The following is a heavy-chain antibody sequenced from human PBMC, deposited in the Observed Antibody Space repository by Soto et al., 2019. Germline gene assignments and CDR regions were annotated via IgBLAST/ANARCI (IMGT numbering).Heavy chain of an antibody. CDR2: IYHSGST. CDR1: GGSISSRSFY. CDR3: ARGPYSSPYYYYYYGMDV. Sequence: TLSLTCPVSGGSISSRSFYWVWIRQPPGKGLEWIGSIYHSGSTYYNPSLKSRVTISVDTSKNQFSLNLSSVTAADTAVYYCARGPYSSPYYYYYYGMDVWGQGTTVTVSS. V-gene: IGHV4-39*01. D-gene: IGHD6-6*01. J-gene: IGHJ6*02.